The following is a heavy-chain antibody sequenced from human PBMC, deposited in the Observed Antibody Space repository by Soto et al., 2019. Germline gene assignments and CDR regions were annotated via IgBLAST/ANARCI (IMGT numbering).Heavy chain of an antibody. CDR1: GYTFTSYG. V-gene: IGHV1-18*04. J-gene: IGHJ5*02. CDR2: ISAYNGNT. CDR3: GFCSSTSCYSNWFDP. D-gene: IGHD2-2*01. Sequence: GAAVKVSCKASGYTFTSYGISWVRQAPGQGLEWMGWISAYNGNTNYAQKLQGRVTMTTDTSTSTAYMELRSLRSDDTAVYYCGFCSSTSCYSNWFDPWGQGTLVTSPQ.